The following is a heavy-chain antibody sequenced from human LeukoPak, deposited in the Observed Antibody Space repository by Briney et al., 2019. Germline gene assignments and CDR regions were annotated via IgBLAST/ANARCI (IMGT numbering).Heavy chain of an antibody. CDR3: ARGQLWFGEFHHANRKYYYYGMDV. V-gene: IGHV1-8*01. D-gene: IGHD3-10*01. Sequence: ASVKVSCKASGYTFTSYDINWVRQATGQGLEWMGWMNPNSGNTGYAQKFQGRVTMTRNTSISTAYMELSSLRSEDTAVYYCARGQLWFGEFHHANRKYYYYGMDVWGQGTTVTVSS. CDR1: GYTFTSYD. CDR2: MNPNSGNT. J-gene: IGHJ6*02.